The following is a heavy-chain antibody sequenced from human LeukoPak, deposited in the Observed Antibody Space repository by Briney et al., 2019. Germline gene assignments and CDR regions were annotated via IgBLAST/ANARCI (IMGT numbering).Heavy chain of an antibody. CDR3: ARGRSSSSFFPFDS. V-gene: IGHV4-34*01. J-gene: IGHJ5*01. CDR2: INHSGST. CDR1: GGSFSGYY. D-gene: IGHD6-13*01. Sequence: SESLSLTRAVYGGSFSGYYWGWIRQPPGKGLEWIGEINHSGSTNYNPSLKSRVTISVDTSKNQFSLKLSSVTAADTAVYYCARGRSSSSFFPFDSWGQGTLVTVSS.